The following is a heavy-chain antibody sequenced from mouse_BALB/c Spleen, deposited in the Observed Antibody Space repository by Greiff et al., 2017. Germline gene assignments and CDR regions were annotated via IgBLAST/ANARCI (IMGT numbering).Heavy chain of an antibody. CDR2: INSNGGST. V-gene: IGHV5-6-3*01. Sequence: EVKVVESGGGLVQPGGSLKLSCAASGFTFSSYGMSWVRQTPDKRLELVATINSNGGSTYYPDSVKGRFTISRDNAKNTLYLQMSSLKSEDTAMYYCARGGYYYGFAYWGQGTLVTVSA. J-gene: IGHJ3*01. CDR1: GFTFSSYG. CDR3: ARGGYYYGFAY. D-gene: IGHD1-1*01.